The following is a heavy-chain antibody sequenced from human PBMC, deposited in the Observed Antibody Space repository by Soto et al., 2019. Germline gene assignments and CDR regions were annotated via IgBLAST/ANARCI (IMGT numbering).Heavy chain of an antibody. D-gene: IGHD2-2*01. Sequence: SVKVSCKASGGTFSSYAISWVRQAPGQGLEWMGGIIPIFGTANYAQKFQGRVTITADESTSTAYMELSSLRSEDTAVYYCARGPYCISTSCYALNFDYWGQGTLVTVSS. CDR2: IIPIFGTA. CDR3: ARGPYCISTSCYALNFDY. J-gene: IGHJ4*02. CDR1: GGTFSSYA. V-gene: IGHV1-69*13.